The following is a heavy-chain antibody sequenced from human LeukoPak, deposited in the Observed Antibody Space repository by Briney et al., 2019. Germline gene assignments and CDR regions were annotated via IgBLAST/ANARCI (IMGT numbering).Heavy chain of an antibody. J-gene: IGHJ4*02. D-gene: IGHD6-19*01. CDR1: GFTFSTYG. V-gene: IGHV3-30*18. CDR3: AKDSSSGWYGDYFDY. Sequence: SGGSLRLSCAASGFTFSTYGMHWVRQPPGKGLEWVAVISDDGSSKYYADSVKGLFTISRDNSKNTLYLQMNSLRAEDTAVHYCAKDSSSGWYGDYFDYWGQGILVTVSS. CDR2: ISDDGSSK.